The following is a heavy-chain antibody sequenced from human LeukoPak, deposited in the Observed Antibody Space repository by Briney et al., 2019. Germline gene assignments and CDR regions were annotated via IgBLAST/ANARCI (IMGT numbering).Heavy chain of an antibody. D-gene: IGHD5-18*01. V-gene: IGHV3-30*04. CDR3: AKSVAMVIPRFDP. CDR2: ISYDGSNK. Sequence: GRSLRLSCAASGFTFSSYAMHWVRQAPGKGLEWVAVISYDGSNKYYADSVKGRFTISRDNSKNTLYLQMNSLRAEDTAVYYCAKSVAMVIPRFDPWGQGTLVTVSS. J-gene: IGHJ5*02. CDR1: GFTFSSYA.